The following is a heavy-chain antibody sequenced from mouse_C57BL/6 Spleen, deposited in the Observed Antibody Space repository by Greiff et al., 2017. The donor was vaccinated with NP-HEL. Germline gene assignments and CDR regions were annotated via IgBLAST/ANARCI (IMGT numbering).Heavy chain of an antibody. CDR1: GFTFSDYG. CDR2: ISSGSSTI. J-gene: IGHJ3*01. Sequence: EVQGVESGGGLVKPGGSLKLSCAASGFTFSDYGMHWVRQAPEKGLEWVAYISSGSSTIYYADTVKGRFTISRDNAKTTLFLQMTSLRSEDTAMYYCARDLGSPFAYWGQGTLVTVSA. V-gene: IGHV5-17*01. CDR3: ARDLGSPFAY. D-gene: IGHD1-1*02.